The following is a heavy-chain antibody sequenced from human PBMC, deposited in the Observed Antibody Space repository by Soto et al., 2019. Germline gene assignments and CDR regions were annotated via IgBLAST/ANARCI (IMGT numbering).Heavy chain of an antibody. CDR2: MKQDGSER. D-gene: IGHD3-10*01. CDR1: GFTFSSYW. J-gene: IGHJ4*02. Sequence: GGSLRLSCAASGFTFSSYWMSWVRQAPGKGLDWVASMKQDGSERYVDSVKGRFTISRDNAHNLLSLQMNSLRGDDTAVYYCARLLGDATTYDYWDQGTLVTVSS. CDR3: ARLLGDATTYDY. V-gene: IGHV3-7*01.